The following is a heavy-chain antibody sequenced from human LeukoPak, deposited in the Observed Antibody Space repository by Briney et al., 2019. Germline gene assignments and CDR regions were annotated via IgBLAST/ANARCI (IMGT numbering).Heavy chain of an antibody. V-gene: IGHV4-30-2*01. CDR1: GGSINSGGYS. CDR2: IYHSGST. J-gene: IGHJ4*02. D-gene: IGHD1-26*01. CDR3: ARGGAGDLYFDY. Sequence: SETLSLTCAVSGGSINSGGYSWSWIRQPPGKSLEWIGYIYHSGSTYYNPSLKSRVTISVDRSKNQFSLKLSSVTAADTAVYYCARGGAGDLYFDYWGQGTLVTVSS.